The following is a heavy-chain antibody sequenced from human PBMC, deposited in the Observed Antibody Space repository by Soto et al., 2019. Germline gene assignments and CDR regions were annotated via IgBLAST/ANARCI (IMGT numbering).Heavy chain of an antibody. CDR3: ARENYYRSGSYYNFDALDI. Sequence: QVQVVESGGGVVQPGRSMRLSCAGAGFTFSSYAMHWVRQAPGKGLEWVAVISYDGSEKYYADSVKGRFTISRDNSKNKLYLQMNSLRDEDTALYYCARENYYRSGSYYNFDALDIWGQGTTVTVSS. J-gene: IGHJ3*02. D-gene: IGHD3-10*01. CDR1: GFTFSSYA. CDR2: ISYDGSEK. V-gene: IGHV3-30-3*01.